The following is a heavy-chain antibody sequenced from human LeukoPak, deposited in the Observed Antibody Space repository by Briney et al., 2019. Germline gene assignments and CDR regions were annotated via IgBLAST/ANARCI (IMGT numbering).Heavy chain of an antibody. Sequence: GGSLRLSCAASGFTFSSYGMHWVRQAPGKGPEWVAVISYDGSNKYYADSVKGRFTISRDNSKNTLYLQMNSLRAEDAAVYYCAKDGVLRYFDWVDYWGQGTLVTVSS. D-gene: IGHD3-9*01. V-gene: IGHV3-30*18. J-gene: IGHJ4*02. CDR3: AKDGVLRYFDWVDY. CDR2: ISYDGSNK. CDR1: GFTFSSYG.